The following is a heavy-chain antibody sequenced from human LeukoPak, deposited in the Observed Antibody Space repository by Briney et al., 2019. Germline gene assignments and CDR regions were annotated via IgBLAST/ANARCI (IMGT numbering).Heavy chain of an antibody. CDR2: INADNGGT. J-gene: IGHJ4*02. CDR3: ARGHCTNAICRTFDY. V-gene: IGHV1-2*02. D-gene: IGHD2-8*01. Sequence: ASVKVSCKASGYTFTVYYIHWVRQAPGRGLEWMGWINADNGGTRYAEKFQGRVTMTRDTSISTVYMELSRLTSDDTALYYCARGHCTNAICRTFDYWGQGTLVTVSS. CDR1: GYTFTVYY.